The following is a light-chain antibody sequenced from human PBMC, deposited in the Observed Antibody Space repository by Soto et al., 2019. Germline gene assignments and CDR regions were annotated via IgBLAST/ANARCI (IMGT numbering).Light chain of an antibody. CDR3: QQRSNWPPGVT. Sequence: EIVLTQSPATLSLSPGERATLSCRASQSVSSYLAWYQQKPGQAPRLLIYDASNRATGIQARFSGSGSGTDFTLTVSSLEPEDFAVYYCQQRSNWPPGVTFGPGTKVDIK. V-gene: IGKV3-11*01. CDR2: DAS. J-gene: IGKJ3*01. CDR1: QSVSSY.